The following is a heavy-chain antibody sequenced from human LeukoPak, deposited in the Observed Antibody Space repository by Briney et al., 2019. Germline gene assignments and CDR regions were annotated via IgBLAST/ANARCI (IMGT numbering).Heavy chain of an antibody. V-gene: IGHV4-34*01. J-gene: IGHJ5*02. CDR3: ARPVPSRLGWFDP. D-gene: IGHD1-1*01. CDR1: GGSFGGYY. CDR2: INHSGST. Sequence: SETLSLTCAVYGGSFGGYYWSWIRQPPGKGLEWIGEINHSGSTNYNPSLKSRVTISVDTSKNQFSLNLSSVTAADTAVYYCARPVPSRLGWFDPWGQGTLVTVSS.